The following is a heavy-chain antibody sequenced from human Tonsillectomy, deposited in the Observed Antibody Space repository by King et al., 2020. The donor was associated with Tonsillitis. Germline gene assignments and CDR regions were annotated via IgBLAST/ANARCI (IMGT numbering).Heavy chain of an antibody. J-gene: IGHJ5*02. Sequence: QLVQSGAEVKKPGASVTVSCKASGYVFTNYLINWVRQAPGQGLEWMGWVSTYNGNTNYAQKFQGRVTMTRDTSANTAYMELRGLRFYDTAVYFCARDLGYCSGGNCYSEGLNPWGQGTLVTVSS. CDR1: GYVFTNYL. D-gene: IGHD2-15*01. CDR2: VSTYNGNT. CDR3: ARDLGYCSGGNCYSEGLNP. V-gene: IGHV1-18*01.